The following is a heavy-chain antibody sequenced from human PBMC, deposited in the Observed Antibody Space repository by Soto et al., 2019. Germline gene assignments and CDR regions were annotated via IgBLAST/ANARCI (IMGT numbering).Heavy chain of an antibody. V-gene: IGHV4-39*01. CDR1: GGSISSSSFH. D-gene: IGHD6-13*01. CDR3: ARRERAAGTDWWFDP. Sequence: QLQLQESGPGLVKPSETLSLTCTVSGGSISSSSFHWGWIRQPPGKGLKWIGIIYYIGSTYYSPSFKRRVTIPVDTFNNQFSLKLSSVTAADTAVYYCARRERAAGTDWWFDPWGQGTLVTVSS. J-gene: IGHJ5*02. CDR2: IYYIGST.